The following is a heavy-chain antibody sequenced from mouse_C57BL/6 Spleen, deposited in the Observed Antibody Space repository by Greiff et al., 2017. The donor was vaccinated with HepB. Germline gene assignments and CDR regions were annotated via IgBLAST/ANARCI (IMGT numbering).Heavy chain of an antibody. V-gene: IGHV1-64*01. CDR1: GYTFTSYW. D-gene: IGHD2-1*01. CDR3: ARDGNYGYFDV. CDR2: IHPNSGST. Sequence: QVQLQQPGAELVKPGASVKLSCKASGYTFTSYWMHWVKQRPGQGLERIGMIHPNSGSTNYNEKFKSKATLTVDKSSSTAYMQLSSLTSEDSAVYYCARDGNYGYFDVWGTGTTVTVSS. J-gene: IGHJ1*03.